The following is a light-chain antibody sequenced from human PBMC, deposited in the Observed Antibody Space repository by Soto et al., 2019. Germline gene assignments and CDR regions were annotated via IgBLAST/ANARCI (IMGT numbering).Light chain of an antibody. CDR1: SASVLTSYY. J-gene: IGLJ2*01. Sequence: QTVVSQEPSFSVSPGETVTLTCGLTSASVLTSYYPSWYQQTPGQAPRTLIYSTNIRSSGVPDRFSGSILGNKAALTITGAQADDESDYYCALYVGSGTVVFGGGTKVPVL. CDR2: STN. V-gene: IGLV8-61*01. CDR3: ALYVGSGTVV.